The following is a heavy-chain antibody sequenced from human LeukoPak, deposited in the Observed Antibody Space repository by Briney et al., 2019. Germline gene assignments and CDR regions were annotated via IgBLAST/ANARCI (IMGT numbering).Heavy chain of an antibody. J-gene: IGHJ1*01. CDR1: GYTFTRYG. D-gene: IGHD3-10*01. CDR2: ISVDSGKT. CDR3: ARRLHFYYYSCLFIQY. Sequence: ASVKVSCKASGYTFTRYGFSWVRQAPGQGLEWMGWISVDSGKTNYAQKLQGRVTMTTDTSTSTAYMELRSLRSDDTAIYYCARRLHFYYYSCLFIQYWGQGTLVTVSS. V-gene: IGHV1-18*01.